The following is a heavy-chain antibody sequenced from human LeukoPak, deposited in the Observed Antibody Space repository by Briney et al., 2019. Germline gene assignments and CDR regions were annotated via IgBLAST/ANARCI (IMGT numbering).Heavy chain of an antibody. CDR1: GYTFTDYY. Sequence: ASVKVSCKASGYTFTDYYMHWVRQAPGQGLEWMGWINLNSGGTNFAQRFQGRVTMTRDTSISTAYMELSRLRSDDTAVYYCARGKGYSYGFDYWGQGTLVTVSS. V-gene: IGHV1-2*02. D-gene: IGHD5-18*01. CDR2: INLNSGGT. CDR3: ARGKGYSYGFDY. J-gene: IGHJ4*02.